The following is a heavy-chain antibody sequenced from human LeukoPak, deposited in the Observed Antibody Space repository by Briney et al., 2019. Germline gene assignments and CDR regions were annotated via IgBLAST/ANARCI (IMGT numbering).Heavy chain of an antibody. CDR3: ARTLAAAGSSGLFDY. J-gene: IGHJ4*02. Sequence: SETLSLTCTVSGGSISSYYWSWMRQPPGKGLEWIGYIYYSGITNYNPSLKSRVTITVDTSKNQFSLKLSSVTAADTAVYYCARTLAAAGSSGLFDYWGQGTLVTVSS. CDR1: GGSISSYY. V-gene: IGHV4-59*12. CDR2: IYYSGIT. D-gene: IGHD6-13*01.